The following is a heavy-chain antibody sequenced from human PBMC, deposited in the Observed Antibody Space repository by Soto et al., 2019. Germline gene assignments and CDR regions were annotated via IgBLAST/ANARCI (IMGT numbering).Heavy chain of an antibody. V-gene: IGHV4-39*01. CDR1: GGSISSSSYY. D-gene: IGHD6-19*01. Sequence: QLRLQESGPGLVKPSETLSLTCTVSGGSISSSSYYWGWIRQPPGKGLEWIGSIYYSGSTYYNPSLKSRVTISVDTSKNQFSLKLRSVTAADTAVYYCASLTSGWYESWGQGTLVTVSS. CDR2: IYYSGST. CDR3: ASLTSGWYES. J-gene: IGHJ5*01.